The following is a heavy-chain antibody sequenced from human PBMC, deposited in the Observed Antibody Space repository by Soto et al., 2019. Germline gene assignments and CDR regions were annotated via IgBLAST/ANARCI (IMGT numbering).Heavy chain of an antibody. Sequence: QVQLVESGGGVVQPGRSLRLSCAASGLTFSSYGMHWVRQAPGKGLEWVAVIWYDGSNKYYADSVKGRFTISRDNSKNTLFLQMDSVRAEDTAVYYCARGSSWYLDYWGQGTLVTVSS. CDR1: GLTFSSYG. J-gene: IGHJ4*02. CDR2: IWYDGSNK. CDR3: ARGSSWYLDY. V-gene: IGHV3-33*01. D-gene: IGHD6-13*01.